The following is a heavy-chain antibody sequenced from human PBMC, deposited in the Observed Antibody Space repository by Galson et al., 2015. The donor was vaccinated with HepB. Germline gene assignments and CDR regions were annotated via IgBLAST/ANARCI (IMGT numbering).Heavy chain of an antibody. CDR3: ARQGITIFGVADNWFDP. CDR2: IYYSGST. Sequence: SETLSLTCTVSGGSISSSSYYWGWIRQPPGKGLEWIGSIYYSGSTYYNPSLKSRVTISVDTSKNQFSLKQSSVTAADTAVYYCARQGITIFGVADNWFDPWGQGTLVTVSS. CDR1: GGSISSSSYY. J-gene: IGHJ5*02. V-gene: IGHV4-39*01. D-gene: IGHD3-3*01.